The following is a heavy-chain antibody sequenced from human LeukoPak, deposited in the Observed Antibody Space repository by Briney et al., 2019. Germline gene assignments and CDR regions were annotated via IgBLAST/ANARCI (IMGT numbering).Heavy chain of an antibody. CDR3: AREHLTTGAFDI. CDR2: ISAYNSNT. CDR1: GYTFTSYG. D-gene: IGHD4-17*01. J-gene: IGHJ3*02. V-gene: IGHV1-18*01. Sequence: ASVKVSCKASGYTFTSYGISWVRQAPGQGLEWMGLISAYNSNTNYAQKLQGRVTMTTDTSTSTAYMELRSLRSDDTAVYYCAREHLTTGAFDIWGQGTMVTVSS.